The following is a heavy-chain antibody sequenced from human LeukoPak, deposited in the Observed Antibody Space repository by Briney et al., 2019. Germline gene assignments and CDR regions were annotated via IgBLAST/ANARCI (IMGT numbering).Heavy chain of an antibody. J-gene: IGHJ4*02. CDR3: ARALTGAVFDF. CDR2: ITSDGSST. Sequence: PGGSLRLSCEASGFTFSSYWMHWVRQAPGKGLVCVSRITSDGSSTSYADSVRGRFTISRDNAKNTVYLQMNSLRAEDTAVYYCARALTGAVFDFWGQGTLVTVSS. D-gene: IGHD1-26*01. CDR1: GFTFSSYW. V-gene: IGHV3-74*01.